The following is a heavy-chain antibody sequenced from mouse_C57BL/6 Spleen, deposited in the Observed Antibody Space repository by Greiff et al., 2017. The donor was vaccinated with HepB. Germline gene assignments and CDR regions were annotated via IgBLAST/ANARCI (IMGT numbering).Heavy chain of an antibody. CDR2: ISDGGSYT. J-gene: IGHJ2*01. Sequence: DVQLVESGGGLVKPGGSLKLSCAASGFTFSSYAMSWVRQTPEKRLEWVATISDGGSYTYYPDNVKGRFTISRDNAKNNLYLQMSHLKSEDTAMYYCARGLRYDYSDYWGQGTTLTVSS. CDR3: ARGLRYDYSDY. D-gene: IGHD2-3*01. V-gene: IGHV5-4*01. CDR1: GFTFSSYA.